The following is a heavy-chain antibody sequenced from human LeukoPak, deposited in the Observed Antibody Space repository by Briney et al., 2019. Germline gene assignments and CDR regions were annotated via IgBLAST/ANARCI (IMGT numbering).Heavy chain of an antibody. CDR3: ARVLCSGTDFGGY. D-gene: IGHD1-7*01. J-gene: IGHJ4*02. CDR1: GYTFTCYY. V-gene: IGHV1-2*02. CDR2: INPNSGGT. Sequence: ASVKVSCKASGYTFTCYYMHWVRQAPGQGLEWMGWINPNSGGTNYAQKFQGRVSMNRDTSISTAYMGLSRLRSDDTAVYYFARVLCSGTDFGGYWGQGTLVTVSS.